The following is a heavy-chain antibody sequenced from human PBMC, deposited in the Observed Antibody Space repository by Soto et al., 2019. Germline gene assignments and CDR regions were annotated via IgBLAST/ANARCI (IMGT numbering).Heavy chain of an antibody. CDR2: ISSSSSYI. CDR1: GFTLSSYS. V-gene: IGHV3-21*04. CDR3: ARLARYYYYYMDV. J-gene: IGHJ6*03. Sequence: GGCLGLSCAASGFTLSSYSVNWVRQAPGKGLEWVSSISSSSSYIYYADSVKGRFTISRDNAKNSLYLQMNSLRAEDTAVYYCARLARYYYYYMDVWGKGTTVTVSS.